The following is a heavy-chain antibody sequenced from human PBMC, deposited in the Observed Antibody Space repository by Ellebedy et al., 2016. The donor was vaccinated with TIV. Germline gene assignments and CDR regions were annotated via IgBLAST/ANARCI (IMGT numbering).Heavy chain of an antibody. CDR2: LSSDGSIP. CDR3: AKDITSKKWGTAWFPALFSIDY. Sequence: GESLKISXAASGFTFSDYVMHWVRQAPGKGLEWVQGLSSDGSIPYYTASLWGRFTISRDNAENSLYLQMNSLRPEDTALYYCAKDITSKKWGTAWFPALFSIDYWGQGTLVTVSS. CDR1: GFTFSDYV. J-gene: IGHJ4*02. V-gene: IGHV3-30*18. D-gene: IGHD3-16*01.